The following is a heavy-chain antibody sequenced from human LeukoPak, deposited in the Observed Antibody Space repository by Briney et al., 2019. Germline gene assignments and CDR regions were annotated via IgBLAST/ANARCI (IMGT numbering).Heavy chain of an antibody. V-gene: IGHV3-7*01. Sequence: GGSLRLSFAASGFTFSSYGMSWVRQAPGEGLEWVANIKQDGSEKYYVDSVKGRFTISRDNAKNSLYLQMNSLRAEDTAVYYCARYSELGTDYWGQGTLVTVSS. CDR2: IKQDGSEK. J-gene: IGHJ4*02. CDR3: ARYSELGTDY. CDR1: GFTFSSYG. D-gene: IGHD1-26*01.